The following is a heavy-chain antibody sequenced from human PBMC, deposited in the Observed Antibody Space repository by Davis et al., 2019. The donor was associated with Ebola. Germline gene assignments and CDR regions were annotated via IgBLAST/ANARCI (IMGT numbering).Heavy chain of an antibody. J-gene: IGHJ4*02. V-gene: IGHV3-48*01. D-gene: IGHD6-6*01. Sequence: GESLKISCAASGFTFSSHSMNWVRQAPGKGLEWLAYISDSGSHTNYADSVKGRFTISRDNAKNSVYLQMNTLKTEDTAVYYCATDIPTRPDKVDYWGQGTLVTVSS. CDR1: GFTFSSHS. CDR3: ATDIPTRPDKVDY. CDR2: ISDSGSHT.